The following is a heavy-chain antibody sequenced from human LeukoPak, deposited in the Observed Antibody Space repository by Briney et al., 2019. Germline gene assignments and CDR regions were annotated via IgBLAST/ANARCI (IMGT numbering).Heavy chain of an antibody. CDR1: GFTFSNAW. Sequence: GGSLRLSCAASGFTFSNAWMSWVRQAPGKGLEWVGRIKSKTDGGTTDYAAPVKGRFTISRDDSKNTLYLQMNSLRAEDTAVYYCARYRDGYNGAFDIWGQGTMVTVSS. V-gene: IGHV3-15*01. CDR2: IKSKTDGGTT. J-gene: IGHJ3*02. CDR3: ARYRDGYNGAFDI. D-gene: IGHD5-24*01.